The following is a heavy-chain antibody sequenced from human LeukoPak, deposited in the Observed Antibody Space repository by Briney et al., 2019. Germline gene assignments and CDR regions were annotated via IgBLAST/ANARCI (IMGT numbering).Heavy chain of an antibody. V-gene: IGHV3-7*01. J-gene: IGHJ4*02. CDR3: ARGRRAVNGKYYYFDY. D-gene: IGHD6-19*01. Sequence: PGGSLRLSCAASGFTFSSYWMSWVRQAPGKGLEGVANIKQDGSEKYYVDSVKGRFTISRDNAKNSLYLQMNSLRAEDTAVYYCARGRRAVNGKYYYFDYSGQGTLVSVSS. CDR2: IKQDGSEK. CDR1: GFTFSSYW.